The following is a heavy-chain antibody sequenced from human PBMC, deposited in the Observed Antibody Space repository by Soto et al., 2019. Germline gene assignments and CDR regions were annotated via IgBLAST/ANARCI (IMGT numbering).Heavy chain of an antibody. Sequence: GGSLRLSCAASGFTFSSYARSWVRQAPGKGLEWVSAISGSGGSTYYADSVKGRFTISRDNSKNTLYLQMNSLRAEDTAVYYCAKAGQLWHYFAYWGQGTLVTVSS. CDR2: ISGSGGST. J-gene: IGHJ4*02. D-gene: IGHD5-18*01. CDR1: GFTFSSYA. V-gene: IGHV3-23*01. CDR3: AKAGQLWHYFAY.